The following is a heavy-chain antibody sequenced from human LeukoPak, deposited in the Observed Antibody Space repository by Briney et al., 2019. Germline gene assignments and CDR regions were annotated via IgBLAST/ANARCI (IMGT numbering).Heavy chain of an antibody. CDR1: GGTFSSYA. CDR3: AREIVVVAATGWFDP. Sequence: SVKVSCKASGGTFSSYAISWVRQAPGQGLEWMGRIIPIFGIANYAQKFQGRGTINAEKSTSTAYMEMSSLRSEDTAVYYCAREIVVVAATGWFDPWGQGTLVTVSS. J-gene: IGHJ5*02. D-gene: IGHD2-15*01. V-gene: IGHV1-69*04. CDR2: IIPIFGIA.